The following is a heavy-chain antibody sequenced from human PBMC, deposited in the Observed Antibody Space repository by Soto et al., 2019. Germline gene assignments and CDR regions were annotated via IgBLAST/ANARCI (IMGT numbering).Heavy chain of an antibody. V-gene: IGHV3-33*01. D-gene: IGHD2-2*01. Sequence: QVQLVESGGGVVQPGRSLRLSCAASGFTFSSYGMHWVRQAPGKGLEWVAVIWYDGSNKYYADSVKGRFTISRDNSKNTLYMQMNSLRAEYTAVYYCARYRVEYQLLCRLDYWGQGTLVTVSS. CDR2: IWYDGSNK. CDR3: ARYRVEYQLLCRLDY. J-gene: IGHJ4*02. CDR1: GFTFSSYG.